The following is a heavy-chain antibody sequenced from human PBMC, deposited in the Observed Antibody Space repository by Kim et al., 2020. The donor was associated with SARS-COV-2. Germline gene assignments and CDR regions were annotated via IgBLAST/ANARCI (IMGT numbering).Heavy chain of an antibody. CDR1: GGSISSGSYY. D-gene: IGHD2-15*01. J-gene: IGHJ6*02. CDR3: ARGLLPGGNHLYYYYGMDV. Sequence: SETLSLTCTVSGGSISSGSYYWSWIRQPAGKGLEWIGRIYTSGSTNYNPSLKSRVTISVDTSKNQFSLKLSSVTAADTAVYYCARGLLPGGNHLYYYYGMDVWGQGTTVTVSS. CDR2: IYTSGST. V-gene: IGHV4-61*02.